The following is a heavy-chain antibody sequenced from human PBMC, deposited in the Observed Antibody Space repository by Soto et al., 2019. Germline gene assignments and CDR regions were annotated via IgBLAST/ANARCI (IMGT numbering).Heavy chain of an antibody. Sequence: GESLKISCKGSGYSFTSYWIGWVRQMPGKGLEWMGIIYPGDSDTRYSPSFQGQVTISADKSISTAYLQWSSLKASDTAMYYCARLGKYYDFWSGYVPNYYYGMDVWGQGTTVTVAS. CDR1: GYSFTSYW. D-gene: IGHD3-3*01. V-gene: IGHV5-51*01. J-gene: IGHJ6*02. CDR3: ARLGKYYDFWSGYVPNYYYGMDV. CDR2: IYPGDSDT.